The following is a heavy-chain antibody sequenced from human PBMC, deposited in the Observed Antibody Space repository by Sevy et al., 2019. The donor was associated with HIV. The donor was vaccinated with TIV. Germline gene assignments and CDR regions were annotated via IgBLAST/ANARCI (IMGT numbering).Heavy chain of an antibody. J-gene: IGHJ4*02. V-gene: IGHV1-69*13. Sequence: ASVKFSCKASGGTFSSYAISWVRQAPGQGLEWMGGIIPIFGTANYAQKFQGRVTITADESTSTAYMGLSSRRSEDTAVYYCARDRDSSGSVVFDYWGQGTLVTVSS. D-gene: IGHD3-22*01. CDR2: IIPIFGTA. CDR3: ARDRDSSGSVVFDY. CDR1: GGTFSSYA.